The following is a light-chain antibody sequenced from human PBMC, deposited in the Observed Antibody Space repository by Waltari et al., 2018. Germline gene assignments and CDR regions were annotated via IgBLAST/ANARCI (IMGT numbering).Light chain of an antibody. V-gene: IGLV2-14*01. CDR3: GSYTSSSTSVV. Sequence: QSALTQPASVSGSPGQSLTISCTGTTSDVGAYNYVSWYQQHPGKAPTLIIYDVTKRPSGVSNRFSGSKSGNTASLTISGLQAEDEADYYCGSYTSSSTSVVFGGGTKLTVL. CDR1: TSDVGAYNY. CDR2: DVT. J-gene: IGLJ2*01.